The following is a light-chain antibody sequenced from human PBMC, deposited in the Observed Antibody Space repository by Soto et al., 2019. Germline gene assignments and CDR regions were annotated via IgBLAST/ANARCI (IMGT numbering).Light chain of an antibody. Sequence: EIVLTQSPGTLSLSPGGRATLSCRASQSVSSSYLAWYQQKPGQAPRLVIYGASSRATGIPDRFSGSGSGTDFTLTISSLEPEDFAIYYCQQRSNWPPGITFGQGTRLEIK. CDR2: GAS. V-gene: IGKV3D-20*02. CDR1: QSVSSSY. CDR3: QQRSNWPPGIT. J-gene: IGKJ5*01.